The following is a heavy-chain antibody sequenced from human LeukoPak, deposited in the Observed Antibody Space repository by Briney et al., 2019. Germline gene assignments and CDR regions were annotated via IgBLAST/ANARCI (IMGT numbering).Heavy chain of an antibody. CDR1: GFTFSGCG. D-gene: IGHD5-18*01. V-gene: IGHV3-30*02. J-gene: IGHJ4*02. CDR2: IWYDGRDK. CDR3: AKDPYGYGSYFDY. Sequence: GGSLRLSCAASGFTFSGCGMHWVRQAPGKGLELVAFIWYDGRDKYYTDSVKGRFTISRDNSKNTLYLQMNSLRAEDTAMYYCAKDPYGYGSYFDYWGQGTLVTVSS.